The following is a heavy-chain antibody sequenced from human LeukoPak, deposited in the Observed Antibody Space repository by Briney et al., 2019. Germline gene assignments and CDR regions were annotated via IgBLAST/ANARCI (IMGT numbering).Heavy chain of an antibody. J-gene: IGHJ4*02. V-gene: IGHV3-30-3*01. D-gene: IGHD3-10*01. CDR2: ISNDRSNS. CDR3: GRTSYFSMVRGSVLYGFDY. Sequence: PGRSLRLSCAASGFSFSSSATHWVRQAPGKGLEWGAVISNDRSNSYYADYVKGRFTISRDNSQNTLFLQMNGLSAEETAVYYCGRTSYFSMVRGSVLYGFDYWGQGTLVTVSS. CDR1: GFSFSSSA.